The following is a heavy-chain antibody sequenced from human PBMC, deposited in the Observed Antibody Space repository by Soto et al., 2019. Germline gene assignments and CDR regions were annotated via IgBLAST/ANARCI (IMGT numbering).Heavy chain of an antibody. V-gene: IGHV3-30*04. J-gene: IGHJ6*02. CDR3: ARDGPSIAARPDPYYYYYGMDV. D-gene: IGHD6-6*01. Sequence: GGSLRLSCAASGFTFSSYAMHWVRQAPGKGLEWVAVISYDGSNKYYADSVKGRFTISRDNSKNTLYLQMNSLRAEDAAVYYCARDGPSIAARPDPYYYYYGMDVWGQGTTVTVSS. CDR1: GFTFSSYA. CDR2: ISYDGSNK.